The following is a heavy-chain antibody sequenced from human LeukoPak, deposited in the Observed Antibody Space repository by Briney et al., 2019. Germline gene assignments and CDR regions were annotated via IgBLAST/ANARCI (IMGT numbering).Heavy chain of an antibody. Sequence: GSLRLSCAASGFTFSSYSMNWVRQAPGKGLEWVSYISSSSSTIYYADSVKGRFTISRDNAKNSLYLQMNSLRAEDTAVYYCARAAHRVVSDDAFDIWGQGTMVTVSS. D-gene: IGHD1-14*01. J-gene: IGHJ3*02. V-gene: IGHV3-48*01. CDR2: ISSSSSTI. CDR3: ARAAHRVVSDDAFDI. CDR1: GFTFSSYS.